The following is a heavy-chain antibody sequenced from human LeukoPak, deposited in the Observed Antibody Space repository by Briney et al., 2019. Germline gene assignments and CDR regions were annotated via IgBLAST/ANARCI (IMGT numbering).Heavy chain of an antibody. J-gene: IGHJ6*02. CDR2: INHSGST. V-gene: IGHV4-34*01. CDR1: GGSFSGYY. CDR3: ARGEPIAAAGTEYYYYYYGMDV. D-gene: IGHD6-13*01. Sequence: SETLSLTCAVYGGSFSGYYWSWIRQPPGKGLEWIGEINHSGSTNYNPSLKSRVTIPVDTSKNQFSLKLSSVTAADTAVYYCARGEPIAAAGTEYYYYYYGMDVWGQGTTVTVSS.